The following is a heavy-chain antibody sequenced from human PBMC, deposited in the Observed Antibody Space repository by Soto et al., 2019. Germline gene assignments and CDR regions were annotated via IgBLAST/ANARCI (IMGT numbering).Heavy chain of an antibody. CDR3: AGEPLDGGNAYALAY. Sequence: QVQLVQSGAEVKKPGSSVKVSCKASGGTFSSYTISWVRQAPGQGLEWMGRIIPILGIANYAQKFQGRVTITAHKSTSTAYMELSSLRSEDTAVYYCAGEPLDGGNAYALAYWGQGTLVTVSS. CDR1: GGTFSSYT. V-gene: IGHV1-69*02. J-gene: IGHJ4*02. D-gene: IGHD2-15*01. CDR2: IIPILGIA.